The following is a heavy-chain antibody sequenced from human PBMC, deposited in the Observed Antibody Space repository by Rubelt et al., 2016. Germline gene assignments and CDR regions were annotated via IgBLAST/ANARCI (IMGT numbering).Heavy chain of an antibody. V-gene: IGHV1-18*01. CDR1: GYTFTSYG. Sequence: QVQLVQSGAEVKKPGASVKVSCKASGYTFTSYGISWVRQAPGQGLAWMGWISAYDGNTNYAQKLQGRVTMTTDTSTSTAYMGLRSLRSDDTAGYFCARDQLALYAFDIWGQGTMVTVSS. CDR3: ARDQLALYAFDI. J-gene: IGHJ3*02. CDR2: ISAYDGNT. D-gene: IGHD1-1*01.